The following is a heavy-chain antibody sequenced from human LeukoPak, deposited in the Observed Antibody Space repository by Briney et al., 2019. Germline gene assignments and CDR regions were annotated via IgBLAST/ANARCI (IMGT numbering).Heavy chain of an antibody. CDR2: IYYSGST. V-gene: IGHV4-59*12. CDR1: GGSISSYY. D-gene: IGHD6-19*01. CDR3: ARGGGSGWVIDY. Sequence: SETLSLTCTVSGGSISSYYWSWIRQPPGKGLEWIGYIYYSGSTNYNPSLKSRVTISVDTSKNQFSLKLSSVTAADTAVYYCARGGGSGWVIDYWGQGTLVTVSS. J-gene: IGHJ4*02.